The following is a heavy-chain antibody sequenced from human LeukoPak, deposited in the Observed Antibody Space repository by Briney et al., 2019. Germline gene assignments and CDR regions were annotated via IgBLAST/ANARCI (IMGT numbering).Heavy chain of an antibody. CDR2: IYYSGST. J-gene: IGHJ4*02. CDR3: ARGEYGSGSYHYFDY. V-gene: IGHV4-59*12. CDR1: GGSISSYY. D-gene: IGHD3-10*01. Sequence: SETLSLTCTVSGGSISSYYWSWIRQPWIRQPPGKGLEWIGYIYYSGSTNYNPSLKSRVTISVDTSKNQFSLKLSSVTAADTAVYYCARGEYGSGSYHYFDYWGQGTLVTVSS.